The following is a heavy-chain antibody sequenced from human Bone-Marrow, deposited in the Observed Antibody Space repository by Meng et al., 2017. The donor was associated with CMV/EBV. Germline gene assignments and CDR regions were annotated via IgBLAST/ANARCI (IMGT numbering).Heavy chain of an antibody. CDR3: ARDPNPSIAAAGTFGY. J-gene: IGHJ4*02. CDR1: GYTFTSYY. V-gene: IGHV1-46*01. D-gene: IGHD6-13*01. CDR2: INPSGGST. Sequence: ASVKVSCKASGYTFTSYYMHWVRQAPGQGLEWMGIINPSGGSTSYAQKFQGRVTMTTDTSTSTAYMELRSLRSDDTAVYCCARDPNPSIAAAGTFGYWGQGTLVTVSS.